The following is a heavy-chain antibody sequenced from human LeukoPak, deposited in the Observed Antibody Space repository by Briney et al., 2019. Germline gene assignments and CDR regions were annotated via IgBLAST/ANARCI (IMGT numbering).Heavy chain of an antibody. Sequence: GGSLRLSCSASGFTFSSYAMHWVRQAPGKGLEWVAVISYDGSNKYYADSVKGRFTISRDNSKNTLYLQMNSLRAEDTAVYYCAKDSGYQLLNYYYYGVDVWGQGTTVTVSS. V-gene: IGHV3-30*18. CDR2: ISYDGSNK. D-gene: IGHD2-2*01. CDR3: AKDSGYQLLNYYYYGVDV. J-gene: IGHJ6*02. CDR1: GFTFSSYA.